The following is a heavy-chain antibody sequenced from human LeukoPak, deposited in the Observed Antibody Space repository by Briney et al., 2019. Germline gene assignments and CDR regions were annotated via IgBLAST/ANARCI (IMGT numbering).Heavy chain of an antibody. CDR2: IYYTGST. J-gene: IGHJ2*01. CDR3: ARAGYGASVGWYFDL. V-gene: IGHV4-39*01. D-gene: IGHD4-17*01. CDR1: GGSISSSSYY. Sequence: SETLSLTCTISGGSISSSSYYWGWIRQPPGEGLQWIGTIYYTGSTYYNPSLKSRITISVDTSKNQFSLKLSSVTAAETAVYYCARAGYGASVGWYFDLWGRGTLVTVSS.